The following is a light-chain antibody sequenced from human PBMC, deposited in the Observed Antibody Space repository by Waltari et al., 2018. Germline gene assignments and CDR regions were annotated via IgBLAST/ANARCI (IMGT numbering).Light chain of an antibody. J-gene: IGKJ1*01. V-gene: IGKV3-15*01. CDR2: GAS. CDR3: QQYNNWPPL. CDR1: QSVSSN. Sequence: IAMTQPPATLSVSPGEGATLSCRVGQSVSSNLAWYQQKPGKAPRLLIYGASTRATGLPVRFSGSGSGTEFTLTISSLQSEDFAVYYCQQYNNWPPLFGQGTKVEIK.